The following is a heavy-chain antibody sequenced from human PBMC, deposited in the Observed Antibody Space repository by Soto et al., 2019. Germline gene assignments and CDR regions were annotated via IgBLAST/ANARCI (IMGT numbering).Heavy chain of an antibody. Sequence: SETLSLTCTFSVVSISSGCYYCSWIRQHPWKGLEWIGYIYYSGSTYYNPSLKSRVTISVDTSKNQFSLKLSSVTAADTAVYYSESDLSPAASSDGWDHYNGMHVWGQGTRVNVSS. J-gene: IGHJ6*02. V-gene: IGHV4-31*03. CDR3: ESDLSPAASSDGWDHYNGMHV. D-gene: IGHD5-18*01. CDR2: IYYSGST. CDR1: VVSISSGCYY.